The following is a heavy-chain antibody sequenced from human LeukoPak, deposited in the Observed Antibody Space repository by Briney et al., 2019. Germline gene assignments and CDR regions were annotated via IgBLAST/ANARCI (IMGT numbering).Heavy chain of an antibody. CDR2: ISAYNGNT. CDR3: ARRNILTGYYVGHDTLRNSNYYYYYMDV. J-gene: IGHJ6*03. D-gene: IGHD3-9*01. Sequence: ASVKVSCKASGYTFTSYGISWVRQAPGQGLEWMGWISAYNGNTNYAQKLQGRVTMTTDTSTSTAYMELRSLRSDDTAVYYCARRNILTGYYVGHDTLRNSNYYYYYMDVWGKGTTVTVSS. CDR1: GYTFTSYG. V-gene: IGHV1-18*01.